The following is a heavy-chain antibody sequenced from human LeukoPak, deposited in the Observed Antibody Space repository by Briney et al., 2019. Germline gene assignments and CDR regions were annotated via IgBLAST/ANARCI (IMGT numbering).Heavy chain of an antibody. CDR3: ARKLLGAPTPGAY. Sequence: PSETLSLTCALSTVSGSSGNWWSWVRQPPGKRLEWIGEVHKTGKTNYNPSLKTRVTISIDASKNQLSLELTSVTAADAAVYYCARKLLGAPTPGAYWGQGTRVTVSS. CDR1: TVSGSSGNW. V-gene: IGHV4-4*02. CDR2: VHKTGKT. J-gene: IGHJ4*02. D-gene: IGHD7-27*01.